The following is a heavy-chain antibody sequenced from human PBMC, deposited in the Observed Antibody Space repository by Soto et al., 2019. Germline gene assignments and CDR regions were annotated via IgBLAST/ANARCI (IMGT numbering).Heavy chain of an antibody. CDR1: GGSISSGGYY. Sequence: QVQLQESGPGLVKPSQTLSLTCTVSGGSISSGGYYWSWIRQHPGKGLEWIGYIYYSGSPYYNPSLKSRVTISVDTSKNQFSLKLSSVTAADTAVYYCARDKGIAAAGHVGHYYGMDVWGQGTTVTVSS. V-gene: IGHV4-31*03. J-gene: IGHJ6*02. CDR2: IYYSGSP. D-gene: IGHD6-13*01. CDR3: ARDKGIAAAGHVGHYYGMDV.